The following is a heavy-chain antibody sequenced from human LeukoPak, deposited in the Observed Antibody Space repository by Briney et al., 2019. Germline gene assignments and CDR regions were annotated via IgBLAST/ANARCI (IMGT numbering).Heavy chain of an antibody. CDR2: ITSTGSYT. D-gene: IGHD5-12*01. J-gene: IGHJ4*02. V-gene: IGHV3-21*01. Sequence: GGSLRLSCAASEFTFSYYNLNWVRQAPGKGLEWVSSITSTGSYTFYADSVKGRFTISRDNAKNSLYLQMNSLRAEDTAVYYCARGPSGYHNTGGQGTLVTVSS. CDR3: ARGPSGYHNT. CDR1: EFTFSYYN.